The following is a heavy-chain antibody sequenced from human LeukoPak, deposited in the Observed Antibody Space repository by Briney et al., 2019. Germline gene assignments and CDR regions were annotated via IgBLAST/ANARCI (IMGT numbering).Heavy chain of an antibody. D-gene: IGHD6-13*01. V-gene: IGHV3-30*01. CDR1: GFTFSSYA. Sequence: PGGSLRLSCAASGFTFSSYAMHGVRQAPGKGLEWVTITSYDGTNKYYADSVKGRFTISRDNSKNTLYLQMNSLRAEDTAVYYCARGSWYYDLWGQGTLVTVSS. J-gene: IGHJ4*02. CDR2: TSYDGTNK. CDR3: ARGSWYYDL.